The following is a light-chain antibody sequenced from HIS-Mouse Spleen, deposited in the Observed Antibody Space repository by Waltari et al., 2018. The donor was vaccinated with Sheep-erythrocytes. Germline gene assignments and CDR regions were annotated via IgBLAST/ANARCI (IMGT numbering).Light chain of an antibody. CDR2: DVS. Sequence: QSALTQPASVSGSPGQSITISCTGTSSDVGGYNYVSWYQQHPGKAPKLMIYDVSNRPSGVSNRFSGLQAEDEADYYCCSYAGSYNHVFATGTKVTVL. CDR3: CSYAGSYNHV. V-gene: IGLV2-14*03. CDR1: SSDVGGYNY. J-gene: IGLJ1*01.